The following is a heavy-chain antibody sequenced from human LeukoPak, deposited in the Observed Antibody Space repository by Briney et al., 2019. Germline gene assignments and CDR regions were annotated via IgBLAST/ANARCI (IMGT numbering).Heavy chain of an antibody. CDR1: GFAFSIYA. J-gene: IGHJ4*02. D-gene: IGHD1-7*01. Sequence: PERSLRLSCAASGFAFSIYAIHWVRQAPGKGLEWVAVIRPDGSHTSYVDPVKGRFTISRDNSNNMLYPQMSSLRAEDTALYYCLREVDWKYAFDYWGRGTLVTVSS. CDR3: LREVDWKYAFDY. V-gene: IGHV3-33*08. CDR2: IRPDGSHT.